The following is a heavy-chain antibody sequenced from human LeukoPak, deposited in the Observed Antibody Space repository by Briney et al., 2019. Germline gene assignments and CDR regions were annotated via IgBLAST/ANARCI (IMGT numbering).Heavy chain of an antibody. CDR2: IYYSGST. CDR3: ARAFRVWGAFDI. D-gene: IGHD5/OR15-5a*01. V-gene: IGHV4-39*07. J-gene: IGHJ3*02. CDR1: GGSISSSSYY. Sequence: SETLSLTCTVSGGSISSSSYYWGWIRQPPGKGLEWIGSIYYSGSTYYNPSLKSRVTISVDTSKNQFSLKLSSVTAADTAVYYCARAFRVWGAFDIWGQGTMVTVSS.